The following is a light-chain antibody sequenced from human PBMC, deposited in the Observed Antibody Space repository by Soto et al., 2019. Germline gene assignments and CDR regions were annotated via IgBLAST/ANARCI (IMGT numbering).Light chain of an antibody. CDR3: SSYTSSSPGPVV. J-gene: IGLJ2*01. CDR1: SSDVGGYNY. CDR2: DVS. V-gene: IGLV2-14*01. Sequence: QSALTQPASVSGSPGQSITISCTGTSSDVGGYNYVSWYQQHPGKAPKIMIYDVSNRPSRVSNRFSGSKSGNTASLTISGHHAEDEADYYCSSYTSSSPGPVVLGGGTKLTVL.